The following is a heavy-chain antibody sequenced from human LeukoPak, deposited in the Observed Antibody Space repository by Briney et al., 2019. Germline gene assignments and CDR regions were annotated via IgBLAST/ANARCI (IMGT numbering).Heavy chain of an antibody. J-gene: IGHJ4*02. CDR1: GFTFSSYS. CDR3: AREVEMATNLDY. D-gene: IGHD5-24*01. CDR2: ISSSSSYI. V-gene: IGHV3-21*01. Sequence: GGSLRLSCAASGFTFSSYSMNWVRQAPGKGLEWVSSISSSSSYIYYADSVKGRFTISRDNAKNSLYLQMNSLRAEDTAVYYCAREVEMATNLDYWGQGTPVTVSS.